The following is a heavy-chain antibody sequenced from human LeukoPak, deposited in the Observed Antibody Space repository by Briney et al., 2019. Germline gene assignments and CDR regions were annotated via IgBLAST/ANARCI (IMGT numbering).Heavy chain of an antibody. D-gene: IGHD6-13*01. Sequence: GRSLRLSCAASGFTFSSYGMHWVRQAPGKGLEWVAVIWYDGSNKYYADSVKGRFTISRDNSKNTLYLQMNSLRTEDTAVYYCARDWAAAGAPTFYYYYGMDVWGQGTTVTVSS. CDR1: GFTFSSYG. V-gene: IGHV3-33*08. CDR2: IWYDGSNK. J-gene: IGHJ6*02. CDR3: ARDWAAAGAPTFYYYYGMDV.